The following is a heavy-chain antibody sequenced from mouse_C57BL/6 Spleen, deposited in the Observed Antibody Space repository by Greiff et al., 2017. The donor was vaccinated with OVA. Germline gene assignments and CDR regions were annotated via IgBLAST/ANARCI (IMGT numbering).Heavy chain of an antibody. CDR1: GYTFTSYW. CDR3: ARSGAALLLRAY. D-gene: IGHD1-1*01. CDR2: IDPSDSYT. Sequence: QVQLQQPGAELVRPGTSVKLSCKASGYTFTSYWMHWVKQRPGQGLEWIGVIDPSDSYTNYNQKFKGKATLTVDTSSSTAYMQLSSLTSEDSAVYYCARSGAALLLRAYWGQGTLVTVSA. J-gene: IGHJ3*01. V-gene: IGHV1-59*01.